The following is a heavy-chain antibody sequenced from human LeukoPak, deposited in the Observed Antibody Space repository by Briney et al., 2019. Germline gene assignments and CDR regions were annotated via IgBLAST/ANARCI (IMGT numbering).Heavy chain of an antibody. CDR2: IYTSGST. J-gene: IGHJ5*02. V-gene: IGHV4-61*02. CDR1: GGSISSSSYY. Sequence: SGTLSLTCTVSGGSISSSSYYWGWIRQPAGKGLEWIGRIYTSGSTNYNPSLKSRVTMSVDTSKNQFSLKLSSVTAADTAVYYCARTPVRGTNWFDPWGQGTLVTVSS. CDR3: ARTPVRGTNWFDP. D-gene: IGHD3-10*01.